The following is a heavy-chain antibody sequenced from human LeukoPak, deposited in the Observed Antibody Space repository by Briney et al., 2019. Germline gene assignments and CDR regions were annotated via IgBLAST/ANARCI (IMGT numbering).Heavy chain of an antibody. Sequence: DPSETLSLTCTVSGGSISSSSYYWGWIRQPPGKGLEWIGSIYYSGSTYYNPSLKSRVTISVDTSKNQFSLKLSSVTAADTAVYYCARDCSGGSCYPELGFDPWGQGTLVTVSS. D-gene: IGHD2-15*01. V-gene: IGHV4-39*07. CDR3: ARDCSGGSCYPELGFDP. J-gene: IGHJ5*02. CDR2: IYYSGST. CDR1: GGSISSSSYY.